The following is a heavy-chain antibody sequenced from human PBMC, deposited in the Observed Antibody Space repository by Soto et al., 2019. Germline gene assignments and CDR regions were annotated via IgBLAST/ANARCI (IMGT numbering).Heavy chain of an antibody. V-gene: IGHV3-21*01. Sequence: EVQLVESGGGLVKPGGSLRLSCAASGFTFSSYSMNWVRQAPGKGLEWVSSISSSSSYIYYAASVKGRFTISRDNAKNSLYLQMNSLRAEDTAVYYCARDRARYGMDVWGQGTTVTVSS. J-gene: IGHJ6*02. CDR2: ISSSSSYI. CDR3: ARDRARYGMDV. CDR1: GFTFSSYS.